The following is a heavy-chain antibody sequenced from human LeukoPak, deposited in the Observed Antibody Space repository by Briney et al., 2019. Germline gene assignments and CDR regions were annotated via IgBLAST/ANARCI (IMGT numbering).Heavy chain of an antibody. CDR1: GFTFSSYA. J-gene: IGHJ6*03. D-gene: IGHD2-21*02. CDR3: AKRKGDFQYYYYMDV. V-gene: IGHV3-23*01. CDR2: ISGSGGST. Sequence: GGSLRLSCAASGFTFSSYAMSWVRQAPGKGLEWVSAISGSGGSTYYADSVKGRFTISRDNSKNTLYLQMNSLRAEDTAVFYCAKRKGDFQYYYYMDVWGKGTTVTVSS.